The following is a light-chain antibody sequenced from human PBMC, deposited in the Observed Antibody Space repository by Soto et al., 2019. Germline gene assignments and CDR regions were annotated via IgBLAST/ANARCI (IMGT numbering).Light chain of an antibody. J-gene: IGLJ2*01. CDR1: SSNIGTGYD. V-gene: IGLV1-40*01. CDR3: QSYDSSLSAVV. Sequence: QSALTQPPSVSGAPGQRVTISCTGSSSNIGTGYDVHWYQQLPGTAPKLLIYGNSNRPSGVPDRFSDSKSGTSASLAITGLQTEDEADYYCQSYDSSLSAVVFGGGTKLTVL. CDR2: GNS.